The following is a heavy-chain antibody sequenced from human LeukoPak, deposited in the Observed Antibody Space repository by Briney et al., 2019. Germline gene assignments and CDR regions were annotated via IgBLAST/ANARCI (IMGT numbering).Heavy chain of an antibody. V-gene: IGHV4-4*07. CDR1: GASISSYY. D-gene: IGHD4-23*01. Sequence: SETLSLTCTVSGASISSYYWSWIRQPAGKGLEWIGRIYTSVSTNYDPSLKSRVTMSVDTSKNQFSLKLSSVTAADTAVYFCALQGQSNSHLDFWGQGTLVTVSS. CDR2: IYTSVST. J-gene: IGHJ4*02. CDR3: ALQGQSNSHLDF.